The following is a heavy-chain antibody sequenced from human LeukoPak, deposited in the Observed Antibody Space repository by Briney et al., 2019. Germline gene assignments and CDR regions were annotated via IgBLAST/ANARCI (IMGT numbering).Heavy chain of an antibody. Sequence: GASVKVSCKASGYTFTSYYMHWVRQAPGQGLEWMGWINTNTGNPTYAQGFTGRFVFSLDTSVSTAYLQISSLKAEDTAVYYCARWKATYYYDSSGYYDYWGQGTQVTVSS. D-gene: IGHD3-22*01. CDR3: ARWKATYYYDSSGYYDY. CDR2: INTNTGNP. CDR1: GYTFTSYY. J-gene: IGHJ4*02. V-gene: IGHV7-4-1*02.